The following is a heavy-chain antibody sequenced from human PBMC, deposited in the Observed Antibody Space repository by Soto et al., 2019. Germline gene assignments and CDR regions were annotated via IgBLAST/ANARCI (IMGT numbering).Heavy chain of an antibody. J-gene: IGHJ6*02. V-gene: IGHV5-51*01. Sequence: VESLKLSCKGTGYSFSSYWILWVRHMLGKGLDWREIIYPGDSDTSYSPSFQGQVTISADKSISTAYLQWSSLKASDTAMYYCARQRSLLWPALNYYYGMDVWGQGTTVTVSS. CDR3: ARQRSLLWPALNYYYGMDV. D-gene: IGHD3-10*01. CDR2: IYPGDSDT. CDR1: GYSFSSYW.